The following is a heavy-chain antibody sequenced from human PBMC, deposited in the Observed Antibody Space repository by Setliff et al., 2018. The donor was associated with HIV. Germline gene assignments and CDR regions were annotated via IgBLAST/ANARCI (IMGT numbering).Heavy chain of an antibody. CDR2: LYWDDDK. D-gene: IGHD6-19*01. Sequence: SGPTLVNPTQTLTLTCTFSGFSLNSPGGGVGWVRQPPGKALEWLELLYWDDDKRYSPSLKSRLTLTKDTSKNQVVLTMTNMDPVDTATYYCARRRGLAVADAFDFWGQGTMVTVSS. V-gene: IGHV2-5*02. CDR1: GFSLNSPGGG. CDR3: ARRRGLAVADAFDF. J-gene: IGHJ3*01.